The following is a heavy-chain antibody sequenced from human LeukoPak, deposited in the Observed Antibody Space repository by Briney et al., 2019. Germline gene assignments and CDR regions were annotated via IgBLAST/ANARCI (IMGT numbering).Heavy chain of an antibody. Sequence: GESLKISCKGSGYSFTSDWIGWVRQMPGKGLEWMGIIYPADSDTRYSPSFQGQVTISADKSISTAYLQWSSLKASDTAMYYCARLRRRDGYKIDYWGQGTLVTVSS. V-gene: IGHV5-51*01. J-gene: IGHJ4*02. CDR3: ARLRRRDGYKIDY. CDR2: IYPADSDT. CDR1: GYSFTSDW. D-gene: IGHD5-24*01.